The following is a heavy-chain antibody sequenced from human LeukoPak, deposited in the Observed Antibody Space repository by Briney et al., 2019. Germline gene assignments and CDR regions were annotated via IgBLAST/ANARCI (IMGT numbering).Heavy chain of an antibody. D-gene: IGHD6-6*01. V-gene: IGHV1-24*01. J-gene: IGHJ4*02. CDR1: GYTLTELS. Sequence: VASVKVSCKVSGYTLTELSMHWVRQAPGKGLEWMGGFDPEDGETIHAQKFQGRVTMTEDTSTDTAYMELSSLRSEDTAVYYCARDQSGRYSSSSGLDYWGQGTLVTVSS. CDR2: FDPEDGET. CDR3: ARDQSGRYSSSSGLDY.